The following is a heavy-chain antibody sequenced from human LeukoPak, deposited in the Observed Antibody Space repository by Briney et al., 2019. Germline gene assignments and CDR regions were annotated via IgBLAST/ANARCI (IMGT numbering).Heavy chain of an antibody. D-gene: IGHD1-26*01. CDR2: IDAEGSGT. CDR1: GFTFSSHW. V-gene: IGHV3-74*01. CDR3: ARGSGEGATDY. J-gene: IGHJ4*02. Sequence: GGSLRLSCAASGFTFSSHWMHWVRQAPGKGLVWVSRIDAEGSGTTYVDSAKGRSTISRDNAKSTLYLQMHSLRAEDTAVYYCARGSGEGATDYWGQGTLVTVSS.